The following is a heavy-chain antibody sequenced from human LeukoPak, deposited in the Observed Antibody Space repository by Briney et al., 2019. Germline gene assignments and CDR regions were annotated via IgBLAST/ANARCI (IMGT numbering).Heavy chain of an antibody. CDR1: GFTFNSYS. J-gene: IGHJ6*03. D-gene: IGHD3-10*01. CDR2: ISSSSSYI. CDR3: ARLHITMVRGGQMPRFGSLYYMDV. Sequence: GGSLRLSCAASGFTFNSYSMNWVRQAPGKGLEWVSSISSSSSYIYYADSVKGRFTISRDNAKNSLYLQMNSLRAEDTAVYYCARLHITMVRGGQMPRFGSLYYMDVWGKGTTVTISS. V-gene: IGHV3-21*01.